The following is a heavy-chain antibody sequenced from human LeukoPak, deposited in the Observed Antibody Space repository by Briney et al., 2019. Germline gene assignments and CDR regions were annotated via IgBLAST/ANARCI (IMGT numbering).Heavy chain of an antibody. J-gene: IGHJ4*01. CDR3: ARAPRGFCSGGSCFDF. D-gene: IGHD2-15*01. CDR1: GSTFTDYY. V-gene: IGHV1-2*02. Sequence: VSVKVSCKASGSTFTDYYMHWVRQAPGQGLEWMGWINPNSGGSNSAQKFQGRVTMTRDTSISTAYMELSRLRSDDTAVYYCARAPRGFCSGGSCFDFWGHGTLVTVSS. CDR2: INPNSGGS.